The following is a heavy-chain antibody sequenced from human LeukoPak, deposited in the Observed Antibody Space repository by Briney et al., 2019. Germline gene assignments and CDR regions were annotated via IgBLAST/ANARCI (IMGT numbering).Heavy chain of an antibody. CDR2: IYHSGSV. D-gene: IGHD4-17*01. Sequence: PSETLSLTCTVSGYSISSGYYWGWIRQPPGKGLEWIGSIYHSGSVYFNPSLKSRVTISVDTSNNQFSLKLSSVTAADMAVYYCASTITVTTDYWGQGTLVTVSS. CDR1: GYSISSGYY. CDR3: ASTITVTTDY. V-gene: IGHV4-38-2*02. J-gene: IGHJ4*02.